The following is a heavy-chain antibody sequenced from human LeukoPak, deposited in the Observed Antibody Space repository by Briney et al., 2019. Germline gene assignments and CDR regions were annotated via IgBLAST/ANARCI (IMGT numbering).Heavy chain of an antibody. V-gene: IGHV4-38-2*02. J-gene: IGHJ4*02. CDR2: ILHSGST. CDR3: TRDVDY. Sequence: SETLSLTCTVSGYSITSGYFRGWIRQPPGKGLEWIGSILHSGSTYYNPSLKGRVTISVDTSKNQFSLKVGSVTAADTAIYYCTRDVDYWGQGTLVTVSS. CDR1: GYSITSGYF.